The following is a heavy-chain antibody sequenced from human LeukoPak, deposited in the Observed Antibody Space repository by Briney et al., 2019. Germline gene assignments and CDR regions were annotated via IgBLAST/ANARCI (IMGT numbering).Heavy chain of an antibody. CDR2: INTNTGNP. CDR1: GYTFISYS. D-gene: IGHD3-16*02. Sequence: ASVKVSCKASGYTFISYSMNWVRQAPGQGLEWMGWINTNTGNPTYAQGFTGRFVFSLDTSVSTAYLQISSLKAEDTAVYYCARAFQHLGELSLPNYWGQGTLVTVSS. J-gene: IGHJ4*02. CDR3: ARAFQHLGELSLPNY. V-gene: IGHV7-4-1*02.